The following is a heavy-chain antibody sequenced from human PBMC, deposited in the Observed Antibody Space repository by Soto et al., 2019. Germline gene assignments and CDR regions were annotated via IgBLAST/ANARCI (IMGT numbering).Heavy chain of an antibody. Sequence: KTXGSMGLSCAASALTFATAWMTGVRQAPGKGLEWWGRIKNKNDVGTTDYAAPVKGRFTSSRDDSKTTLHLQMNSLKTEDTAVYYCCTISHYSDSSRYYYFYGMDVWGQGTTVTVSS. CDR2: IKNKNDVGTT. CDR3: CTISHYSDSSRYYYFYGMDV. V-gene: IGHV3-15*01. D-gene: IGHD3-16*01. J-gene: IGHJ6*02. CDR1: ALTFATAW.